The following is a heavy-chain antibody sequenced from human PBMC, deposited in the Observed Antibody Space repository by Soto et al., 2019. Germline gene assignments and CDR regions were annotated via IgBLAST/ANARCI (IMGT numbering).Heavy chain of an antibody. D-gene: IGHD5-12*01. V-gene: IGHV1-46*03. J-gene: IGHJ5*02. CDR1: GYSFTSHY. CDR2: IYPGGVNI. Sequence: GASVKVSWKAIGYSFTSHYMHWVRQAPGQGLEWMGTIYPGGVNIGYAQKFKGRVTMTKDTSTSTVYMELNSLTSEDTAVYYCARHHSCHDLVWWCYPWS. CDR3: ARHHSCHDLVWWCYP.